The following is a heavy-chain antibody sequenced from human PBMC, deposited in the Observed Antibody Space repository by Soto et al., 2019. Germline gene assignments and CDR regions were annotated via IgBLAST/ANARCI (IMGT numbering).Heavy chain of an antibody. V-gene: IGHV3-15*07. CDR2: VTTKTDGETT. Sequence: GGSLRLSCAASGFTFSDAWMNWVRQAPGKGLEWVGHVTTKTDGETTEYAAFVKGRFSISRDDSTNTLFLQMTSLETDDTAMYYGTTLAPSWGQETLVTVSS. J-gene: IGHJ5*02. CDR1: GFTFSDAW. CDR3: TTLAPS.